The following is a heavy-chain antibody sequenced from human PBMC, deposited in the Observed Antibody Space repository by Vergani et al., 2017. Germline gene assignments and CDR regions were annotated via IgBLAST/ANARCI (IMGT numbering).Heavy chain of an antibody. CDR2: IRYDGSNK. J-gene: IGHJ5*02. D-gene: IGHD4-17*01. CDR3: AKGGDYGDYSWFDP. Sequence: QVQLVESGGGVVQPGGSLRLSSAASGFTFSSYGMHWVRQAPGKGLEWVSFIRYDGSNKYYADSVKGRFTISRDNSKNTLYLQMNSLRAEDTAVYYCAKGGDYGDYSWFDPWGQGTLVTVSS. V-gene: IGHV3-30*02. CDR1: GFTFSSYG.